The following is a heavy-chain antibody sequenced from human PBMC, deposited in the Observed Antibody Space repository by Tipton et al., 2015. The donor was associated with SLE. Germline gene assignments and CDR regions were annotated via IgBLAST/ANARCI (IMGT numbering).Heavy chain of an antibody. V-gene: IGHV4-61*09. CDR3: ARVVFRTGVFDI. Sequence: TLSLTCTVSVGPLTSGRYYWSWIRQPAGQGLEWIGHIYTTGSTNYSPFLKSRVTNSVDTSKNHFSLKVNSVTAADTAVYYCARVVFRTGVFDIWGQGTLVTVSS. CDR1: VGPLTSGRYY. D-gene: IGHD3/OR15-3a*01. CDR2: IYTTGST. J-gene: IGHJ3*02.